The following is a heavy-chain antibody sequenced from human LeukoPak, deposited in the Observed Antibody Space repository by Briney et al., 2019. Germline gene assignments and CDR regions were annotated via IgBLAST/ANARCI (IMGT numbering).Heavy chain of an antibody. CDR3: AKVTSGYSSSWAYFQH. V-gene: IGHV3-30*18. J-gene: IGHJ1*01. D-gene: IGHD6-13*01. CDR1: GFTFRTFG. Sequence: GGSLRLSCAASGFTFRTFGMHWVRQAPGKGLEWVAVISYDGSNKYYADSVKGRFTISRDNSKNTLYLQMNSLRAEDTAVYYCAKVTSGYSSSWAYFQHWGQGTLVTVSS. CDR2: ISYDGSNK.